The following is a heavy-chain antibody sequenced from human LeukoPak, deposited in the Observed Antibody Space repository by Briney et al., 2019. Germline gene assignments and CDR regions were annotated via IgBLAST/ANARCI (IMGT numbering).Heavy chain of an antibody. CDR1: GDSINSLDL. Sequence: SETLSLTCTVSGDSINSLDLWSWVRQPPGKGLEWIGEMYLSGTTHSNPSVKSRVTISIDKSKNQFFLNLSSVAAADTAVYYCAGLVGRYSSGLYYYYFDYWGQGTLVTISS. CDR2: MYLSGTT. CDR3: AGLVGRYSSGLYYYYFDY. D-gene: IGHD3-22*01. V-gene: IGHV4-4*02. J-gene: IGHJ4*02.